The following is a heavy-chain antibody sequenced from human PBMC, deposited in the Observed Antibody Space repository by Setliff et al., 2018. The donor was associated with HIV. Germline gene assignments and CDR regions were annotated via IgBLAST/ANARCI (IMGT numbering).Heavy chain of an antibody. J-gene: IGHJ4*02. CDR2: INAGNGNT. Sequence: ASVKVSCKASGYTFTSYAMHWVRQAPGQRLEWMGWINAGNGNTKYSQKFQGRVTITRDTSASTAYMELISLRPEDTAVYYCARDGSSGWSPVDYWGQGTLVTVSS. V-gene: IGHV1-3*01. CDR1: GYTFTSYA. CDR3: ARDGSSGWSPVDY. D-gene: IGHD6-19*01.